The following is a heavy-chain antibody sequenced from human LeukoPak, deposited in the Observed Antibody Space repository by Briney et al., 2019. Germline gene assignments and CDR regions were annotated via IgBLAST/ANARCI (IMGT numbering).Heavy chain of an antibody. Sequence: PSETLCLTCTVSGGSISSYYWSWIRQPPGKGLEWIGYIYYSGSTNYNPSLKSRVTISVDTSKNQFSLKLSSVTAADTAVYYCARIYGSGSYSLGYDAFDIWGQGTMVTVSS. D-gene: IGHD3-10*01. V-gene: IGHV4-59*08. J-gene: IGHJ3*02. CDR2: IYYSGST. CDR1: GGSISSYY. CDR3: ARIYGSGSYSLGYDAFDI.